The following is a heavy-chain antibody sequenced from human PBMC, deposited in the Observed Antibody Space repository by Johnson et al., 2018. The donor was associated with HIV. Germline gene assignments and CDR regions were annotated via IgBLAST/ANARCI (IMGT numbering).Heavy chain of an antibody. D-gene: IGHD3-9*01. J-gene: IGHJ3*02. Sequence: VQLVESGGGVVQPGRSLRLSCAASGFTVSRNYMSWVRQAPGKGLEWVSVIYSGGSTHYADSVKGRFTISRDNSKNTVYLQMNSLRAEDTAVYYCARGYILTGYSGVFDMWGQGTMVTVSS. CDR1: GFTVSRNY. CDR3: ARGYILTGYSGVFDM. V-gene: IGHV3-66*01. CDR2: IYSGGST.